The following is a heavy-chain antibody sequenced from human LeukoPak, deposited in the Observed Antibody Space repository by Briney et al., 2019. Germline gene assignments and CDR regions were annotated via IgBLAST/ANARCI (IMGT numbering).Heavy chain of an antibody. D-gene: IGHD6-19*01. V-gene: IGHV4-59*01. CDR1: GVSISNYY. J-gene: IGHJ4*02. CDR2: IYYSGST. CDR3: ARAQWLVRFDH. Sequence: SETLSLTCTVSGVSISNYYWGWIRQPPGKGLEWIGNIYYSGSTSYNPSLKSRVTISIDTSKNHFSLKLTSVTAADTAVYYCARAQWLVRFDHWGQGTLVTVSS.